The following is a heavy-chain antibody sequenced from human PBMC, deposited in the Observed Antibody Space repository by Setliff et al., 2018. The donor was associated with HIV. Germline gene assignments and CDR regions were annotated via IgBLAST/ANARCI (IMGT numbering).Heavy chain of an antibody. J-gene: IGHJ4*02. CDR3: ARDLGSGWYYFDY. CDR1: GFTFSSYS. CDR2: ISSSSSTI. V-gene: IGHV3-48*04. D-gene: IGHD6-19*01. Sequence: GESLKISCAASGFTFSSYSMNWVRQAPGKGPEWVSYISSSSSTIYYADSVKGRFTISRDNAKNSLYLQMNSLRAEDTAVYYCARDLGSGWYYFDYWGQGTLVTVSS.